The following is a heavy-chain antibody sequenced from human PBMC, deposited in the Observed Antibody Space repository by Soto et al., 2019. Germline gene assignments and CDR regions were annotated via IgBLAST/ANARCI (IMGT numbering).Heavy chain of an antibody. Sequence: SETLSLTCAVYGGSFSGYYWTWIRQPPGTGLEWIGEINHSGSTNYNPSLKSRVTISVDTSKNQFSLKLTSVTAADTAVYYCARLTLTIIAVWGQGTLVTVSS. D-gene: IGHD3-22*01. CDR2: INHSGST. V-gene: IGHV4-34*01. J-gene: IGHJ4*02. CDR1: GGSFSGYY. CDR3: ARLTLTIIAV.